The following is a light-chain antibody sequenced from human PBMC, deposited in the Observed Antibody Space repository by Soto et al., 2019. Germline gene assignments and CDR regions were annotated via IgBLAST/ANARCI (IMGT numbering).Light chain of an antibody. V-gene: IGKV1-39*01. Sequence: DIQMTQSPSSLSASVGDRVTITCRASQRVSTYLNWYQQKPEKAPKLLIYAASSLQSGVPSRFSGSGSGTDLTLTISSLKPEDCATYYCQQSYSTPRTFGQGTKLEIK. CDR1: QRVSTY. CDR2: AAS. CDR3: QQSYSTPRT. J-gene: IGKJ2*01.